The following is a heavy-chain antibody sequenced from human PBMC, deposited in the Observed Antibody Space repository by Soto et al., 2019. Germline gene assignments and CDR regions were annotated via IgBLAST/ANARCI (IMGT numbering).Heavy chain of an antibody. CDR1: GYSFTSYW. J-gene: IGHJ6*02. Sequence: GESLKISCKGSGYSFTSYWIGWVRQMPGKGLEWMGIIYPGNSDTRYSPSFQGQVTISADKSISTAYLQWSTLKASDTAMYYCARRIGSSWYGMDVWGQGTTVTV. CDR3: ARRIGSSWYGMDV. V-gene: IGHV5-51*01. CDR2: IYPGNSDT. D-gene: IGHD6-13*01.